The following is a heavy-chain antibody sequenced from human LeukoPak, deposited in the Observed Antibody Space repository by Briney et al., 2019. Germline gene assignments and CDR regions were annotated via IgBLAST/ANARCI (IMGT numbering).Heavy chain of an antibody. V-gene: IGHV4-31*03. Sequence: SQTLSLTCTVSGGSISSGGYYWSWIRQHPGKGLEWIGYIYYSGSTYYNPSLKSRVTISVDTSKNQFSLKLTSVTAADTAVYYCARRHGGYDVFDIWGQGTMVTVSS. CDR3: ARRHGGYDVFDI. D-gene: IGHD3-10*01. CDR2: IYYSGST. J-gene: IGHJ3*02. CDR1: GGSISSGGYY.